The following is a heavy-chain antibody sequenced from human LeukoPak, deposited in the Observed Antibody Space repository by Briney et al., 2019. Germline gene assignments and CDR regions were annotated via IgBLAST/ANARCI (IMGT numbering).Heavy chain of an antibody. J-gene: IGHJ5*02. CDR2: INPNSGDT. CDR3: ARGDGLGIAAAGWFDP. D-gene: IGHD6-13*01. V-gene: IGHV1-8*02. Sequence: GASVKVSCKASGYTFTGYYMHWVRQAPGQGLEWMGWINPNSGDTGYAQKFQGRVTMTRNTSISTAYMELSSLRSEDTAVYYCARGDGLGIAAAGWFDPWGQGTLVTVSS. CDR1: GYTFTGYY.